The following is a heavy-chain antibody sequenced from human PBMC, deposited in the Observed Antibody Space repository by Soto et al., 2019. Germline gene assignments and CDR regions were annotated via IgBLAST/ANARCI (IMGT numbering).Heavy chain of an antibody. D-gene: IGHD3-9*01. Sequence: GGSLRLSCAASVXTVSSNYMSWVRQAPGKGLEWVSVIYSGGSTYYADSVKGRFTISRDNSKNTLYLQMNSLRAEDTAVYYCARQERYFDWLTQREDVWGQGTTVTVSS. CDR2: IYSGGST. V-gene: IGHV3-53*01. J-gene: IGHJ6*02. CDR1: VXTVSSNY. CDR3: ARQERYFDWLTQREDV.